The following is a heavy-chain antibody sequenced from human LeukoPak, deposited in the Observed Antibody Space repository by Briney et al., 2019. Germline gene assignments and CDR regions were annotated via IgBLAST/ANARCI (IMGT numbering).Heavy chain of an antibody. V-gene: IGHV3-33*01. CDR2: IWYDGSNK. CDR3: ARGRPPYYDFLSGYYTDGYYFDY. J-gene: IGHJ4*02. Sequence: GGSLRLSCAASGFTFSNHGMHWVRQAPGKGPEWVALIWYDGSNKYYGDSVKGRFTISRDNSKNTVYLQMNSLRAEDTGVYYCARGRPPYYDFLSGYYTDGYYFDYWGQGTLVTVSS. CDR1: GFTFSNHG. D-gene: IGHD3-3*01.